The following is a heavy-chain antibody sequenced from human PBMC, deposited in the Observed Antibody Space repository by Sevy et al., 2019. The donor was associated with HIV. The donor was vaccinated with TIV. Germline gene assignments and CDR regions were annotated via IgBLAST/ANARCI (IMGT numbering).Heavy chain of an antibody. V-gene: IGHV3-23*01. Sequence: GGSLRLSCAVSGFSFDSYGMTWVRQAPGKGLEWVSGISGSGSRTYYADSVKGRFIISRDNSKNTLDLQMKSLRSEDTAIYYCAKGGGGHYDPDEIGYYFYYYNMDVWGKGTTVTVSS. CDR2: ISGSGSRT. CDR3: AKGGGGHYDPDEIGYYFYYYNMDV. D-gene: IGHD3-22*01. CDR1: GFSFDSYG. J-gene: IGHJ6*03.